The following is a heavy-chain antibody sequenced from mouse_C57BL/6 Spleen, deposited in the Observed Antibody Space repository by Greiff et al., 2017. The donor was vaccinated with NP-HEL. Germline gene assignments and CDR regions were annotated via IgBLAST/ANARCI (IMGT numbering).Heavy chain of an antibody. CDR3: AMRDYDAWYFDV. CDR2: IYPGDGDT. V-gene: IGHV1-80*01. D-gene: IGHD2-4*01. Sequence: VQLQQSGAELVKPGASVKISCKASGYAFSSYWMNWVKQRPGKGLEWIGQIYPGDGDTNYNQKFKGKATLTVDKSSSTAYMQLSSLTSEDSAVYYCAMRDYDAWYFDVWGTGTTVTVSS. J-gene: IGHJ1*03. CDR1: GYAFSSYW.